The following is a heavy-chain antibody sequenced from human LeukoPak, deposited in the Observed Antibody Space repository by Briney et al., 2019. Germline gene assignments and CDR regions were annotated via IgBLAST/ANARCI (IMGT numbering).Heavy chain of an antibody. V-gene: IGHV1-18*01. CDR3: ARVLVGGDYYYGMDV. Sequence: ASVKVSCKASGYTFTSYGISWARQAPGQGLEWMGWISAYNGNTNYAQKLQGRVTMTTDTSTSTAYMELRSLRSDDTAVYYCARVLVGGDYYYGMDVWGQGTTVTVSS. D-gene: IGHD1-26*01. CDR1: GYTFTSYG. CDR2: ISAYNGNT. J-gene: IGHJ6*02.